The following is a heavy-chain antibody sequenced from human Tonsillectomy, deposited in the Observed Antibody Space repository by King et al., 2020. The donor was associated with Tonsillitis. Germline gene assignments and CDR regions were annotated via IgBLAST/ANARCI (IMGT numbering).Heavy chain of an antibody. Sequence: QVQLQESGPGLVKPSETLSLICTVSGGSISSSVYYWGWIRQPPGKGLEWIGSISYSGRTHYNPSLKSRVTMSVDTSKNQFSLRLTSVTAADTAIYYWARHPREWDYDSRGDYEGVAYFDYWGQGTLVTVSS. J-gene: IGHJ4*02. CDR1: GGSISSSVYY. V-gene: IGHV4-39*01. CDR3: ARHPREWDYDSRGDYEGVAYFDY. D-gene: IGHD3-22*01. CDR2: ISYSGRT.